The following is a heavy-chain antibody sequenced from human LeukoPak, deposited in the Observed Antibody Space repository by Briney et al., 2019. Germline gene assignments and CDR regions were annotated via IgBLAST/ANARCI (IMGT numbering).Heavy chain of an antibody. CDR1: GFSFSDYD. Sequence: GGSLRLSCAASGFSFSDYDMHWVRQAPGKGLEWVTFIRYDGTNTYADSVKGRFTISRDNAKNSLYLQMNSLRAEDTAVYYCARDLNWETYWGQGTLVSVSS. V-gene: IGHV3-30*02. CDR3: ARDLNWETY. J-gene: IGHJ4*02. CDR2: IRYDGTNT. D-gene: IGHD7-27*01.